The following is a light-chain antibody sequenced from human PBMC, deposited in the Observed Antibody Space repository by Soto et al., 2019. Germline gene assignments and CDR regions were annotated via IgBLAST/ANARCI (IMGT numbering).Light chain of an antibody. V-gene: IGKV1-5*01. Sequence: IQMTQSPSTLSASVGDRVTITCRASQSISSWLAWYQQKPGKAPKLLIYDASSLESGVPSRFSGSGSGTEFTLTISSLQPDDFATYYCQQYNSYPWTFGQGTKV. CDR2: DAS. CDR3: QQYNSYPWT. J-gene: IGKJ1*01. CDR1: QSISSW.